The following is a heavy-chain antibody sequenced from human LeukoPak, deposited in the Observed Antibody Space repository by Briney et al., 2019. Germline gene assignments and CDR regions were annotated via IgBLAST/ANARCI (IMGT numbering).Heavy chain of an antibody. CDR2: SYSGGNA. V-gene: IGHV4-59*01. J-gene: IGHJ3*01. CDR1: GASTSAYY. D-gene: IGHD1-26*01. Sequence: PSETLSVTCTVSGASTSAYYWSWIRQPPGKGLEWIGYSYSGGNANYNPSLKSRVTISIDTSENQFSLRLTSVTAADTAVYFCAHSKRGGGYYINAFAVWGQGALVTISS. CDR3: AHSKRGGGYYINAFAV.